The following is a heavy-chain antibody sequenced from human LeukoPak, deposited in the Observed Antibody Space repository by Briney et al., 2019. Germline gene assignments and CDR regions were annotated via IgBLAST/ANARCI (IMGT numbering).Heavy chain of an antibody. J-gene: IGHJ4*02. CDR1: GYTFTSYG. CDR2: ISAYNSNT. V-gene: IGHV1-18*01. D-gene: IGHD4-17*01. Sequence: ASVKVSCKASGYTFTSYGISWVRQAPGQGLEWMGWISAYNSNTNYAQKLQGRVTMTTDTSTSTAYMELRSLRSDDTAVYYCARDVWGDYSFDYWGQGTLVTVSS. CDR3: ARDVWGDYSFDY.